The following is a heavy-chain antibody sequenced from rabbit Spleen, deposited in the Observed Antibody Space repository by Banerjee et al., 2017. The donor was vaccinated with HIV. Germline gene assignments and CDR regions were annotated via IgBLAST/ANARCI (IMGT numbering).Heavy chain of an antibody. V-gene: IGHV1S40*01. CDR3: ARNFDL. Sequence: QSLEESGGDLVKPGASLTLTCTASGFSFSSVHWIYWVRQAPGKGLEWIGTIYAGSTGTIDYASWAKGRFTISKTSSTTVTLQMTSLTAADTATYFCARNFDLWGPGTLV. J-gene: IGHJ4*01. CDR1: GFSFSSVHW. CDR2: IYAGSTGTI.